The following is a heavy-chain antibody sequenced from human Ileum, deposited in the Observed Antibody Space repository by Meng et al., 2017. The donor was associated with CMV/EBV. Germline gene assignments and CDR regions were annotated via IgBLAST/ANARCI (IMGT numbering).Heavy chain of an antibody. Sequence: SGYTFIGYYLQWVRQAPGQGLEWMGWINPKGGGTKYAQKFQGGVTMTRDTSISTAYMELSGLRSDDTAIYYCARGSWIGELEYFQHWGQGTLVTVSS. CDR1: GYTFIGYY. D-gene: IGHD3-10*01. J-gene: IGHJ1*01. CDR2: INPKGGGT. CDR3: ARGSWIGELEYFQH. V-gene: IGHV1-2*02.